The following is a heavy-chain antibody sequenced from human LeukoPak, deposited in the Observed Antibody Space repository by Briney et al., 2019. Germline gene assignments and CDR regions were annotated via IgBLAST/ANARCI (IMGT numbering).Heavy chain of an antibody. D-gene: IGHD3-10*01. CDR2: IYYSGST. Sequence: NPSETLSLTCTVSGGSISSYYWSWIRQPPGKGLEWIGYIYYSGSTNYNPSLKSRVTISVDTSKNQFSLKLSSVTAADTAVYYCARVVFPGGRDYYGSGSYYKYFDYWGQGTLVTVSS. J-gene: IGHJ4*02. V-gene: IGHV4-59*01. CDR1: GGSISSYY. CDR3: ARVVFPGGRDYYGSGSYYKYFDY.